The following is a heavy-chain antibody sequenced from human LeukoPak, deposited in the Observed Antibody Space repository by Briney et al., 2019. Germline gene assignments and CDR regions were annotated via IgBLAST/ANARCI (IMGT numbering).Heavy chain of an antibody. CDR1: GYSFTDYY. CDR3: ARDKSGVVVVAATGYYGDAFDI. D-gene: IGHD2-15*01. Sequence: ASVKVSCKASGYSFTDYYIHWVRQAPGQGLEWMGIINPSGGSTSYAQKFQGRVTMTRDMSTSTVYMELSSLRSEDTAVYYCARDKSGVVVVAATGYYGDAFDIWGQGTMVTVSS. V-gene: IGHV1-46*01. CDR2: INPSGGST. J-gene: IGHJ3*02.